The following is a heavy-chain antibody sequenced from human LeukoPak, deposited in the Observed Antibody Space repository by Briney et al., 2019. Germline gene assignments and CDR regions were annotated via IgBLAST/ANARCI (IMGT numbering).Heavy chain of an antibody. CDR3: ARGGSSRYYYYYMDV. J-gene: IGHJ6*03. V-gene: IGHV1-2*02. Sequence: GASVTVSCKASGYTFTDYYMHWVRQAPGQGLEWMGWINPNSGGTNYAQKFQGRVTMTRDTSISTAYMELSRLRSDDTAVYYCARGGSSRYYYYYMDVWGKGTTVTVSS. CDR1: GYTFTDYY. CDR2: INPNSGGT. D-gene: IGHD6-6*01.